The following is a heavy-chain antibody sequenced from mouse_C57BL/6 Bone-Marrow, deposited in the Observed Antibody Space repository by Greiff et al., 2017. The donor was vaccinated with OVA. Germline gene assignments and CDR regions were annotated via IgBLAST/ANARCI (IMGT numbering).Heavy chain of an antibody. CDR2: IYPYNGVS. Sequence: VHVRQSGPELVQPGASVKISCKASGYSFTGYYMHWVKQSHGNILDWIGYIYPYNGVSCYNQKFKGKATLTLDKSSSTAYMELRSRTSEDSAVYYCARGTGFDYWGQGTTLTVSS. CDR1: GYSFTGYY. V-gene: IGHV1-31*01. J-gene: IGHJ2*01. D-gene: IGHD3-3*01. CDR3: ARGTGFDY.